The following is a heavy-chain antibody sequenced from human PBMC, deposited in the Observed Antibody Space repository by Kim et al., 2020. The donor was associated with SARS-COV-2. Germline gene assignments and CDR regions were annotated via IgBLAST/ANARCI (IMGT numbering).Heavy chain of an antibody. V-gene: IGHV1-18*01. CDR3: ARDGGQKYDILTGYYNLDYFDY. D-gene: IGHD3-9*01. J-gene: IGHJ4*02. CDR2: ISAYNGDT. CDR1: GYTFTNYG. Sequence: ASVKVSCKASGYTFTNYGIKWVRQAPGQGLEWMGWISAYNGDTNYAQKLQGRVTVTTDTSTSTAYMELTSLRSDDTAMYYCARDGGQKYDILTGYYNLDYFDYWGQGTLVTVSS.